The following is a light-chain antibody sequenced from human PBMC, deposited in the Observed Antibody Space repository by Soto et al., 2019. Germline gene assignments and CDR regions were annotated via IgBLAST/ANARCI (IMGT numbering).Light chain of an antibody. J-gene: IGLJ3*02. CDR2: EGT. Sequence: QSALTQTASVSVSPGQSITISCSGTSSDFGTYKLFYWYQQHPNKAPKLIIYEGTKRPSGVSNRFSGSKSGDTAYLTVSGLHAEDEADYFCCSYGANFSVFGGGTNLPFL. CDR1: SSDFGTYKL. CDR3: CSYGANFSV. V-gene: IGLV2-23*01.